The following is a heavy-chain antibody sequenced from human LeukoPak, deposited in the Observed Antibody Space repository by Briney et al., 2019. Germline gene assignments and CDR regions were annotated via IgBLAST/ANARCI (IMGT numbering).Heavy chain of an antibody. CDR2: ICYSGST. Sequence: PSETLSLTCTVSGGSISSTTDYWGWIRQPAGKGLEWIGSICYSGSTYNNPSLKSRVTLSVETSKGQFSLKLSSVTAADTAVYFCARHSPPNSADFYQYYGMDVWGQGTTVTVSS. V-gene: IGHV4-39*01. D-gene: IGHD1-26*01. CDR3: ARHSPPNSADFYQYYGMDV. J-gene: IGHJ6*02. CDR1: GGSISSTTDY.